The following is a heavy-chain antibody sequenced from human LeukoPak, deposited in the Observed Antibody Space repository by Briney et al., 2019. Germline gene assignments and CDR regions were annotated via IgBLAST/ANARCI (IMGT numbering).Heavy chain of an antibody. D-gene: IGHD6-13*01. CDR1: EFTFVRYA. V-gene: IGHV3-48*04. Sequence: GGSLRLSCAASEFTFVRYAMNWVRQAPGKGLEWVSYISSSSFKIGYADSVKGRFTISRDNSKNSLYLQMDSLRVEDTAVYYRVRDPSYGSSWYYYMDVWGKGTTVTVSS. J-gene: IGHJ6*03. CDR2: ISSSSFKI. CDR3: VRDPSYGSSWYYYMDV.